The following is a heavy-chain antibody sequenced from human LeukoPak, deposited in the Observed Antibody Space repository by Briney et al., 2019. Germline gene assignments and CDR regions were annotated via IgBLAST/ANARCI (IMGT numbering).Heavy chain of an antibody. CDR1: GGTFSSYA. J-gene: IGHJ4*02. V-gene: IGHV1-69*13. CDR3: ARGDIAAAGTSTPADY. CDR2: IIPIFGTA. D-gene: IGHD6-13*01. Sequence: SVKVSCKASGGTFSSYAISWVRQAPGQGLEWMGGIIPIFGTANYAQKFQGRVTITADESTSTAYMELSSLRSEGTAVYYCARGDIAAAGTSTPADYWGQGTLVTVSS.